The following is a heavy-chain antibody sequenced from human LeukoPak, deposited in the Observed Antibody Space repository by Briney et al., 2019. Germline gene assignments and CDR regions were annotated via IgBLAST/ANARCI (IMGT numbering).Heavy chain of an antibody. CDR2: INPNSGGT. CDR3: ARGRGIAANFDY. D-gene: IGHD6-13*01. J-gene: IGHJ4*02. CDR1: GYTFTGYY. V-gene: IGHV1-2*04. Sequence: ASVTVSCTASGYTFTGYYMHRVRQAPGQGLEWMGWINPNSGGTNYAQKFQGWVTMTRDTSISTAYMELSRLRSDDTAVYYCARGRGIAANFDYWGQGTLVTVSS.